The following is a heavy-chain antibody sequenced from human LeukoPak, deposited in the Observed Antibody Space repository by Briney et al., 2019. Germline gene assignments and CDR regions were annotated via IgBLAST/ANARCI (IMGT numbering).Heavy chain of an antibody. J-gene: IGHJ4*02. D-gene: IGHD1-7*01. CDR3: ARGYNWNYAAY. Sequence: GGSLRLSCAAAAVTIVSYSMGWVRQAPGKGLEWVAVISYDGSNKYYADSVKGRFTISRDNSKNTLYLQMNSLRAEDTAVYYCARGYNWNYAAYWGQGTLVTVSS. CDR1: AVTIVSYS. CDR2: ISYDGSNK. V-gene: IGHV3-30*04.